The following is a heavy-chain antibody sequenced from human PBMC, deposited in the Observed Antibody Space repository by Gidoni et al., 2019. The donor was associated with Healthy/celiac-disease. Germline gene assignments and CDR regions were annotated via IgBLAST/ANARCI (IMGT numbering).Heavy chain of an antibody. CDR1: GFTSGDYA. V-gene: IGHV3-49*05. J-gene: IGHJ4*02. D-gene: IGHD2-2*01. CDR2: IRSKAYGGTT. CDR3: TRAGLYWDIVVVPAAIGLDY. Sequence: EVQLVQSGGGLVKPGRFLRLSCPASGFTSGDYALSWFVQAPGKGLEWVGFIRSKAYGGTTEYAASVKCRFTISRYDSKSIAYLQMNSLKTEDTAVYYCTRAGLYWDIVVVPAAIGLDYWGQGTLVTVSS.